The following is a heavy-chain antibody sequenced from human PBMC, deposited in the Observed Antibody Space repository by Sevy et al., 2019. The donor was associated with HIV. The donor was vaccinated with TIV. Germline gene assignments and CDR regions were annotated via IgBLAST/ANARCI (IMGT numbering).Heavy chain of an antibody. CDR3: ARGGVWFGQLYYFDY. CDR1: GGSISSYY. D-gene: IGHD3-10*01. Sequence: SETLSLTCTVSGGSISSYYWSWIRQPPGKGLEWIGYIYYSGSTHYNPSLKSRVTISVDTSKNQFSLKLSSVTAADTAVYYCARGGVWFGQLYYFDYWGQGTLVTVSS. V-gene: IGHV4-59*01. CDR2: IYYSGST. J-gene: IGHJ4*02.